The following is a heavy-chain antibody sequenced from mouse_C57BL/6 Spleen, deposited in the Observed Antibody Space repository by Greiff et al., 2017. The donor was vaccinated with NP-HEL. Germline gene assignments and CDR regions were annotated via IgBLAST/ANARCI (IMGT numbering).Heavy chain of an antibody. CDR1: GYTFTSYW. CDR2: IDPSDSET. V-gene: IGHV1-52*01. Sequence: QVQLQQPGAELVRPGSSVKLSCKASGYTFTSYWMHWVKQRPIQGLEWIGNIDPSDSETHYNQKFKDKATLTVDKSSSTAYMQLSSLTSEDSAVEYCAREDYSIYAMDYWGQGTSVTVSS. CDR3: AREDYSIYAMDY. D-gene: IGHD2-5*01. J-gene: IGHJ4*01.